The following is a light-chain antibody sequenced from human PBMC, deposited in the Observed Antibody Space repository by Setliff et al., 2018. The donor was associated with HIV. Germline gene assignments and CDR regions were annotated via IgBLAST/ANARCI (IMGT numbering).Light chain of an antibody. Sequence: QSVLTQPASVSGSPGQSITISCTGTTSDIGTYNYVSWYQQQPGKAPKLMIYDVTNRPSGVSDRFSCSKSDNTASLTISGLQAEDEADYYCSSYTSSSTYVFGSGTKVT. V-gene: IGLV2-14*03. CDR2: DVT. CDR3: SSYTSSSTYV. CDR1: TSDIGTYNY. J-gene: IGLJ1*01.